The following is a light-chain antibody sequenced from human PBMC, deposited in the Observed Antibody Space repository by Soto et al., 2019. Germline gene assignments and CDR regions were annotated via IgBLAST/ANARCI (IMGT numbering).Light chain of an antibody. J-gene: IGKJ1*01. Sequence: EIVLTQSPATLSLSPGERATLSCRASQSPSGYLAWYQQRPGQAPRLLIYDASSRANGIPARFTGSGSGTDFSLTISSLGPEDFAVYYCQQGSTWPTFGQGTRVDIK. CDR3: QQGSTWPT. CDR2: DAS. V-gene: IGKV3-11*01. CDR1: QSPSGY.